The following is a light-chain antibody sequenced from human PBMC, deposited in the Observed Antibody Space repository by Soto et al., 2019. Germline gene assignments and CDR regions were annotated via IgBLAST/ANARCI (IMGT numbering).Light chain of an antibody. V-gene: IGKV3-20*01. CDR3: QQFGGSSRT. J-gene: IGKJ1*01. CDR2: GAS. Sequence: EIVLTQSLATLSLSPVERATLSCRASQGISNTYLAWYQQKPGQAPRLLIYGASFRATGIPDRFTGSGSGTDFTLTITRLEPEDFAVYYCQQFGGSSRTFGQGTKVDIK. CDR1: QGISNTY.